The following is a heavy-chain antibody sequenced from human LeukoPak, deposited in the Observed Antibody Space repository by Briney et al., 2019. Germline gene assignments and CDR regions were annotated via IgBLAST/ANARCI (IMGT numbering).Heavy chain of an antibody. CDR1: GYGFTTYW. Sequence: GESLQISCQGSGYGFTTYWIAWVRQMPGKGLEWMGIIYPGDSDTRYSPSFQGQVTISADKSISTAYLQWSSLKASDTAMYYCVRKGYCATTRCYYGLDVWGKGTTVTVSS. V-gene: IGHV5-51*01. CDR3: VRKGYCATTRCYYGLDV. J-gene: IGHJ6*04. D-gene: IGHD2-2*01. CDR2: IYPGDSDT.